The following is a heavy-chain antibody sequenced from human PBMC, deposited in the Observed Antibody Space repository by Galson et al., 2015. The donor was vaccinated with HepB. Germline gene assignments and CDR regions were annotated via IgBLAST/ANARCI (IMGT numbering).Heavy chain of an antibody. CDR2: IIPNSGGT. D-gene: IGHD3-3*01. CDR3: ARVDASIFGVALDY. CDR1: ADTFSGYY. Sequence: SVKVSCKASADTFSGYYLHWVRQAPGQGLEWMGWIIPNSGGTKYAQNFQGRVTMTRDTSITTVYMELNSLTFDDTAVYYCARVDASIFGVALDYWGQGTLVTVSS. J-gene: IGHJ4*02. V-gene: IGHV1-2*02.